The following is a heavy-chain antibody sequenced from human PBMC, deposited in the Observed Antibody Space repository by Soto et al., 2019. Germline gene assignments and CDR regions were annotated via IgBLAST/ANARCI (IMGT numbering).Heavy chain of an antibody. CDR2: ISMTTSYF. D-gene: IGHD2-2*01. CDR1: VFTFSRYV. V-gene: IGHV3-21*01. CDR3: ARDPSEGRVGNWFES. J-gene: IGHJ5*01. Sequence: LXLSCAASVFTFSRYVISWVRQAPWKGLEWVSSISMTTSYFYYADSVKGRFSISRDNAKKILYLEMYALRTEDTAVYYCARDPSEGRVGNWFESWGQGTLVTVSS.